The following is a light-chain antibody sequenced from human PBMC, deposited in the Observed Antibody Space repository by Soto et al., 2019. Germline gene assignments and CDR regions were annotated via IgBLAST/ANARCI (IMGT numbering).Light chain of an antibody. Sequence: EIMLTQSPCTLSLSPGERATLSCRASQSVSNNYLAWYQQKPGQAPRLLIYGASSRATGIPDRFSGSGSGTDFTLTISRLEPEDFAVYYCQQYSNSLTFGGGTKVDIK. CDR1: QSVSNNY. CDR3: QQYSNSLT. CDR2: GAS. V-gene: IGKV3-20*01. J-gene: IGKJ4*01.